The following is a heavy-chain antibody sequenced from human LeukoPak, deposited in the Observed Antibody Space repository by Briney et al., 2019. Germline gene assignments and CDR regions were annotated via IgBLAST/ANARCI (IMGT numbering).Heavy chain of an antibody. J-gene: IGHJ4*02. V-gene: IGHV3-7*04. CDR3: ARDQYDTWSRRGNFDS. CDR2: IKLDGSEK. D-gene: IGHD3-3*01. CDR1: GFTFGKYW. Sequence: GRSLRLSCVASGFTFGKYWMSWVRQAPGKGLEWVANIKLDGSEKNYVDSVKGRFTISRDNTKNSLYLQMNGLRVEDTAVFYCARDQYDTWSRRGNFDSWGQGTLVTVSS.